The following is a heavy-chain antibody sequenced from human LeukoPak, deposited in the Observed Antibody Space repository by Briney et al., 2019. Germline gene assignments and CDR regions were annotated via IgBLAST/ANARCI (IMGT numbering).Heavy chain of an antibody. D-gene: IGHD5-18*01. CDR2: IYYSGST. J-gene: IGHJ4*02. CDR3: ARHTVMGHLDY. Sequence: SETLSVTCTVSGGSISSYYWSWIRQPPGKGLEWIGYIYYSGSTNYNPSLKSRVTISVDTSKNQFSLKLSSVTAADTAVYYCARHTVMGHLDYWGQGTLVTVSS. V-gene: IGHV4-59*08. CDR1: GGSISSYY.